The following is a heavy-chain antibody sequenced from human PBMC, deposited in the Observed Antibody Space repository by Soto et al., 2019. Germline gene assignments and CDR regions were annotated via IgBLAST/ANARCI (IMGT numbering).Heavy chain of an antibody. D-gene: IGHD1-26*01. J-gene: IGHJ2*01. CDR3: AKAQGAGPGYFDL. Sequence: EVQLVESGGGLVQPGRSLRLSCAASGFTFDDYAMHWVRQALGKGLEWVSGISWNSGSIGYADSVKGRFTISRDNAKNSLYLQMNSLRAEDTALYYCAKAQGAGPGYFDLWGRGTLVTVSS. CDR1: GFTFDDYA. V-gene: IGHV3-9*01. CDR2: ISWNSGSI.